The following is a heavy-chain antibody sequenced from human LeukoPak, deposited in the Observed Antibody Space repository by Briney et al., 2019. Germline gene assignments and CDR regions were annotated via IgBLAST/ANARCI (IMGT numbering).Heavy chain of an antibody. V-gene: IGHV4-31*03. D-gene: IGHD6-13*01. CDR1: GGSISSGGYY. CDR2: IYYSGST. J-gene: IGHJ5*02. Sequence: SETLSLTCTVSGGSISSGGYYWSWIRQHPGKGLEWIGYIYYSGSTYYNPSLKSRVTISVDTSKNQFSLKLSSVTAADTAVYYCARRGIAAANLDPWGQGTLVTVSS. CDR3: ARRGIAAANLDP.